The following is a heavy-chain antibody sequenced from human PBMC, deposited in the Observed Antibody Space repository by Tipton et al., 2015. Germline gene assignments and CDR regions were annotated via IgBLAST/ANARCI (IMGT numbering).Heavy chain of an antibody. CDR2: MNPKSGNT. D-gene: IGHD1-26*01. CDR1: GYSFASFD. V-gene: IGHV1-8*01. CDR3: ARTVGAPLDAFDI. J-gene: IGHJ3*02. Sequence: QVQLVQSGAELKKPGASVKVSCKASGYSFASFDINWVRQAAGQGLEWVGWMNPKSGNTGYARKFQGRVTMTTDTSTSTAYMELRSLRSDDTAVYYCARTVGAPLDAFDIWGQGTMVTVSS.